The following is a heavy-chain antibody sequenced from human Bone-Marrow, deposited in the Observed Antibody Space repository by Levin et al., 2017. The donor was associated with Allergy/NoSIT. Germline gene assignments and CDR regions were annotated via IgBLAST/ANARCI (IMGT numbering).Heavy chain of an antibody. CDR1: GFTVGSNR. V-gene: IGHV3-53*01. D-gene: IGHD5-18*01. J-gene: IGHJ4*02. CDR2: IYGAGST. Sequence: GGSLRLSCAVSGFTVGSNRMSWVRQAPGKGLEWVSVIYGAGSTYYADSVKGRFTISRDNSQNTLYLQMHSLRAEDTAVYYCARGGYSDDPFDYWGQGTLVTVSS. CDR3: ARGGYSDDPFDY.